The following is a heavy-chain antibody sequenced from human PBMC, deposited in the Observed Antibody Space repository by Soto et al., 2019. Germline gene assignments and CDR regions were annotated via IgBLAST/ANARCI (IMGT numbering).Heavy chain of an antibody. Sequence: GGSLXLSFATSGFTFSTYSMHWVRQAPGKGLEYVSAISSNGRSTYYANSVKGRFTISRDNSKNTLYLQMDSLRAEDMAVYYCARDRCTNGVCYAPSDYWGQGTLVTVSS. J-gene: IGHJ4*02. CDR1: GFTFSTYS. CDR3: ARDRCTNGVCYAPSDY. D-gene: IGHD2-8*01. V-gene: IGHV3-64*01. CDR2: ISSNGRST.